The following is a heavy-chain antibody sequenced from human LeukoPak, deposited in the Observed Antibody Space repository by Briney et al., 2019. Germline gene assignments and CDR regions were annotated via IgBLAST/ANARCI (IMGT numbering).Heavy chain of an antibody. J-gene: IGHJ3*02. Sequence: PGGSLRLSCAASGFTFSSYAMSWVRQAPGKGLEWVSAISGSGGSTYYADSVKGRFTISRDNSKNTLYLQMNSLRAEDTAVYYCAKDPKPLKYSYGNHDAFDIWGQGTMVTVSS. D-gene: IGHD5-18*01. CDR1: GFTFSSYA. CDR3: AKDPKPLKYSYGNHDAFDI. V-gene: IGHV3-23*01. CDR2: ISGSGGST.